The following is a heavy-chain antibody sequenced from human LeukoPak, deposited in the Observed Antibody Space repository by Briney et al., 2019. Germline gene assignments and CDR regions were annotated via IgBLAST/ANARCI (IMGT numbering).Heavy chain of an antibody. CDR2: ISSSSSYI. D-gene: IGHD5-12*01. CDR1: GFTFSSYS. V-gene: IGHV3-21*01. J-gene: IGHJ3*02. Sequence: GGSLRLSCAASGFTFSSYSMNWVRQAPGKGLGWVSSISSSSSYIYYADSVKGRFTISRDNAKNSLYLQMNSLRAEDTAVYYCARDPSFRGYSGYDYPNPNAFDIWGQGTMVTVSS. CDR3: ARDPSFRGYSGYDYPNPNAFDI.